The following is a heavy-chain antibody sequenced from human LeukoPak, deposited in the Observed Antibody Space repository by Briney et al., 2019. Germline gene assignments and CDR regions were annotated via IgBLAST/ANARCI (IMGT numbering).Heavy chain of an antibody. Sequence: ASVKVSFKASGYTFSSYYIHWVRQAPGQGLEWMGIINPSSGSTSYAQKFQGRVTMTRNTSISTAYMELSSLRSEDTAVYYCARGPYMIPRGWGQGTLVTVSS. CDR1: GYTFSSYY. CDR2: INPSSGST. J-gene: IGHJ4*02. CDR3: ARGPYMIPRG. D-gene: IGHD3-16*01. V-gene: IGHV1-46*01.